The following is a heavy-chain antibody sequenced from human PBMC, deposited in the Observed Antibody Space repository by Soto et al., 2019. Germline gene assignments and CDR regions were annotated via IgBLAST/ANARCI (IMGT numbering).Heavy chain of an antibody. CDR3: AREDQVGATYDY. CDR1: GCAFTTYD. D-gene: IGHD1-26*01. Sequence: GASVKVSCKASGCAFTTYDINWVRQATGQGLEWMEWMNPNSGNTGYPQKFQGRVTMTRDTSMSTAYMELRSLGSDDTAVFSCAREDQVGATYDYWGQGTLVTVSS. J-gene: IGHJ4*02. V-gene: IGHV1-8*01. CDR2: MNPNSGNT.